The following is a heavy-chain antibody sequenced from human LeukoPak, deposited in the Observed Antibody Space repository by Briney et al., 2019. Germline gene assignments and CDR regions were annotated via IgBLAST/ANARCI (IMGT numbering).Heavy chain of an antibody. CDR3: ARGKEGGSYYNY. Sequence: GGSLRLSCAASGFTFSSYAMSWVRQALGKGLEWVANIKQDGSEKYYVDSVKGRFTISRDNAKNSLYLQMNSLRAEDTAVYYCARGKEGGSYYNYWGQGTLVTVSS. CDR1: GFTFSSYA. V-gene: IGHV3-7*01. D-gene: IGHD1-26*01. CDR2: IKQDGSEK. J-gene: IGHJ4*02.